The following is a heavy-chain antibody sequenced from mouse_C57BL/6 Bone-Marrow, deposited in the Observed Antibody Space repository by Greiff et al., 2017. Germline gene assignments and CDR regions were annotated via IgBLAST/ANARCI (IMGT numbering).Heavy chain of an antibody. CDR3: ARDDYDGYFDV. CDR1: GFTFSSYG. J-gene: IGHJ1*03. V-gene: IGHV5-6*01. Sequence: EVMLVESGGDLVKPGGSLKLSCAASGFTFSSYGMSWVRQTPDKRLEWVANISSGGSYTYYPDSVKGRFTISRDNAKNTLYLQMSSLKSEDTAMYYCARDDYDGYFDVWGTGTTVTVSS. CDR2: ISSGGSYT. D-gene: IGHD2-4*01.